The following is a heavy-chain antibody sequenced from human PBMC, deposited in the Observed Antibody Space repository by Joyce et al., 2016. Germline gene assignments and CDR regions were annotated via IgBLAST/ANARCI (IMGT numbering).Heavy chain of an antibody. D-gene: IGHD6-6*01. Sequence: EVQLLESGGGLVQPAGSLRLSCAASGFTFSSYARSWVRQAPGKVLEGVSVISGSGGSIYDADSVKGRFTFSRDNSKNTLYLQMNSLRAEDTAVYYCAKVAEGSAVYFYYMDVWGKGTTVTVSS. V-gene: IGHV3-23*01. CDR1: GFTFSSYA. CDR2: ISGSGGSI. J-gene: IGHJ6*03. CDR3: AKVAEGSAVYFYYMDV.